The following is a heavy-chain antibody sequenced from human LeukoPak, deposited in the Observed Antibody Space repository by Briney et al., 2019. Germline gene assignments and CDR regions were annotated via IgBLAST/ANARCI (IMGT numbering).Heavy chain of an antibody. CDR1: GFTFSSYW. CDR3: AKGATTFGFDY. D-gene: IGHD1-26*01. Sequence: GGSLRLSCAASGFTFSSYWMHWVRQAPGKGLVWVSRINSDGSSTSYADSVKGRFTISRDNAKNTLYLQMNSLRAEDTAVYYCAKGATTFGFDYWGQGTLVTVSS. V-gene: IGHV3-74*01. J-gene: IGHJ4*02. CDR2: INSDGSST.